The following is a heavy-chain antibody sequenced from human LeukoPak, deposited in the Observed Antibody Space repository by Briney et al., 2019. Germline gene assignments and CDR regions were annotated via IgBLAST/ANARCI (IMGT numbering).Heavy chain of an antibody. CDR3: TKDARNLGSSSWPGDF. J-gene: IGHJ4*02. CDR2: ISGSGDTT. D-gene: IGHD6-13*01. Sequence: GGSLRLSCAASGFTFSMYAMSWVRQAPGKGLEWVSSISGSGDTTYYADSVRGRFTISRDNSKNTLYLQMNSLRAEDTAIYYCTKDARNLGSSSWPGDFWGQGTLVTVSS. V-gene: IGHV3-23*01. CDR1: GFTFSMYA.